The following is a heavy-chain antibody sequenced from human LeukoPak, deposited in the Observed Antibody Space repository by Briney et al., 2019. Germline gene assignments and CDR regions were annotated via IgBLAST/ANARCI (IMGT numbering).Heavy chain of an antibody. Sequence: KYGESLKISCKGSGYNFTSYWIGWVRQMPGKGLEWMGIIYPGDSDSRLSPSLQGQVTISADKSISTAYLQWNSLKASDTAMYYCARGHHVVVATATWASDAFDLWGQGTMVTVSS. CDR3: ARGHHVVVATATWASDAFDL. CDR1: GYNFTSYW. V-gene: IGHV5-51*01. D-gene: IGHD2-21*02. CDR2: IYPGDSDS. J-gene: IGHJ3*01.